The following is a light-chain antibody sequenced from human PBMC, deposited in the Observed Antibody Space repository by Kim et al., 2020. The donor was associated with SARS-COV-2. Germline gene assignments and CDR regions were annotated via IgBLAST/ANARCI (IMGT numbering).Light chain of an antibody. V-gene: IGKV3-11*01. CDR2: DAS. Sequence: EGAPLASRASRGFITSVGWSHHKPGPAPRLLIYDASKTATGIAARFSGSGYGKYFPLIISSLEHEDCADYYCQQHANWRGVTFGPGTKVDIK. CDR3: QQHANWRGVT. CDR1: RGFITS. J-gene: IGKJ3*01.